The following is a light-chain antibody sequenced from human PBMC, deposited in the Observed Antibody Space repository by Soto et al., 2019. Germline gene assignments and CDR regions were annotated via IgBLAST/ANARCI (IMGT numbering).Light chain of an antibody. CDR2: VNS. CDR3: QSYDSSLSGGV. CDR1: SSNIGAGYG. V-gene: IGLV1-40*01. J-gene: IGLJ3*02. Sequence: QSVLTQPPSVSGAPGQRVTISCTGSSSNIGAGYGVHWYQQLPGTAPKLLIYVNSNRPSGVPDRLSGSKSGTSASLAITGLRAEDEADYYCQSYDSSLSGGVFGGGTKLTVL.